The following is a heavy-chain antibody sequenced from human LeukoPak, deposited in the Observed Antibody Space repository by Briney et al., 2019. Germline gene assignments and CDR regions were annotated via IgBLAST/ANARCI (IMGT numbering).Heavy chain of an antibody. CDR1: GFTFSSYS. Sequence: GGSLRLSCAASGFTFSSYSMNWVHQAPGKGLEWVSYISSSISTIYYADSVKGRFTISRDNAKNSLYLQMNSLRAEDTAVYYCARVRGSYYLDYWGQGTLVAVSS. V-gene: IGHV3-48*01. CDR2: ISSSISTI. J-gene: IGHJ4*02. D-gene: IGHD1-26*01. CDR3: ARVRGSYYLDY.